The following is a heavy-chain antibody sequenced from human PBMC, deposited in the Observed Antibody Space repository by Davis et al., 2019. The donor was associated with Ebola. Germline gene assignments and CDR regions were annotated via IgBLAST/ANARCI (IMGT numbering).Heavy chain of an antibody. J-gene: IGHJ6*03. D-gene: IGHD6-6*01. CDR3: ARGDNGLAVKQPTNNYYYMDV. V-gene: IGHV3-23*01. CDR2: ISGSGGST. Sequence: PGGSLRLSCAASGFTFSSYAMSWVRQAPGKGLEWVSAISGSGGSTYYADSVKGRFTISRDNSKNTLYLQMNSLRAEDTAVYYCARGDNGLAVKQPTNNYYYMDVWGKGTTVTVSS. CDR1: GFTFSSYA.